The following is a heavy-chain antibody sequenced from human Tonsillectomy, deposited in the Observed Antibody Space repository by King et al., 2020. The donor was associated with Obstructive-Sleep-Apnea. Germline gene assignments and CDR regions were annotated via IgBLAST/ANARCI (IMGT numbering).Heavy chain of an antibody. D-gene: IGHD1-26*01. CDR2: IIPIFGTA. Sequence: QLVQSGAEVKKPGSSVKVSCKASGGTFSSYAISWVRQAPGQGLEWMGGIIPIFGTANYAQKFQGRGTITADESTRTAYMELSSLRSEDTAVYYCARDEGGKCGVPDAFDIWGQGTMVTVSS. CDR1: GGTFSSYA. V-gene: IGHV1-69*01. CDR3: ARDEGGKCGVPDAFDI. J-gene: IGHJ3*02.